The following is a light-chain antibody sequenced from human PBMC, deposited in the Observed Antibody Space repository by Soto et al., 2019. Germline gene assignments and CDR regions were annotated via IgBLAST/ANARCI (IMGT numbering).Light chain of an antibody. CDR1: SSNIGAHYD. Sequence: LTQPPSVSGAPGQRVTISCTGSSSNIGAHYDVHWYQQLPGTAPKLLIYGNSNRPSGVPDRFSGSKSGTSASLAITGLQAEDEADYYCQSYDNSLSVYVFGTGTKVTVL. J-gene: IGLJ1*01. CDR2: GNS. V-gene: IGLV1-40*01. CDR3: QSYDNSLSVYV.